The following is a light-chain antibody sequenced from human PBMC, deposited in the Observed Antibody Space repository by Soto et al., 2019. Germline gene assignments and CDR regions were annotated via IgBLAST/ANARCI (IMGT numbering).Light chain of an antibody. CDR3: ETWDSNSWV. V-gene: IGLV4-60*02. CDR2: LEGSGSY. J-gene: IGLJ7*01. CDR1: SGHSTYI. Sequence: QAVVTHSSSASASLGSSVKFTCTLSSGHSTYIIAWHQQQPGKAPRYLMKLEGSGSYNKGSGVPDRFSGSSSGADRYLTISNLQFEDEADYYCETWDSNSWVFGGGTQLTVL.